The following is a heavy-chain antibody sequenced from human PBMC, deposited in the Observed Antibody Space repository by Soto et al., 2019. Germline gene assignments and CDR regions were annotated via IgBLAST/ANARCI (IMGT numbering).Heavy chain of an antibody. CDR1: GFTFSNYA. Sequence: QVQLVESGGGVVQPGRSLRLSCAASGFTFSNYAMHWVRQAPGKGLEWVAVISKDGRDQPYGDSAKGRFTISRDNSKNTLSLQMNSLRIEDTAMYYCAKDGAAAATFDYWGQGTLVTVSS. J-gene: IGHJ4*02. CDR2: ISKDGRDQ. V-gene: IGHV3-30*18. D-gene: IGHD6-13*01. CDR3: AKDGAAAATFDY.